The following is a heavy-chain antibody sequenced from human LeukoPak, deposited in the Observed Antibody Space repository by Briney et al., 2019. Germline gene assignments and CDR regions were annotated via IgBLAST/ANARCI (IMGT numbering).Heavy chain of an antibody. Sequence: ASVKVSCKASGYTFTSEDIHWVRQASGQRLEWMGWINPNSGHAGYLHKFQGRVTMTRNTSITTAYMDLSSLRSEDTAVYYCARGRRYCSNAACYSNYYYMDVWGTGTTVTVSS. CDR2: INPNSGHA. D-gene: IGHD2-8*01. CDR3: ARGRRYCSNAACYSNYYYMDV. V-gene: IGHV1-8*01. CDR1: GYTFTSED. J-gene: IGHJ6*03.